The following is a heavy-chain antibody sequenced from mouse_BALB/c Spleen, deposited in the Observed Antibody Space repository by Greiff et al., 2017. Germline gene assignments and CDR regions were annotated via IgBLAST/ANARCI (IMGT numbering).Heavy chain of an antibody. CDR1: GYTFTSYV. CDR3: ARRAARVPFAY. Sequence: EVQLHQSGPELVKPGASVKMSCKASGYTFTSYVMHWVKQKPGQGLEWIGYINPYNDGTKYNEKFKGKATLTSDKSSSTAYMELSSLTSEDSAVYYCARRAARVPFAYWGQGTLVTVSA. V-gene: IGHV1-14*01. D-gene: IGHD3-1*01. CDR2: INPYNDGT. J-gene: IGHJ3*01.